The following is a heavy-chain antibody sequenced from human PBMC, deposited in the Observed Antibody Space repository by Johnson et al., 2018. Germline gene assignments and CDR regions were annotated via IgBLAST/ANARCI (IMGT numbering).Heavy chain of an antibody. V-gene: IGHV1-8*01. Sequence: VQLVESGAEVKKPGASVKVSCKASGYTFTSYDINWVRQATGQGLEWMGWMNPDSGNTGYAQKFQGRVTMTRNTSIRHAYMELSSLRYEETAVDYCASNPPTMDTAMATSYYYYMDVWGKGTTVTVSS. CDR1: GYTFTSYD. D-gene: IGHD5-18*01. CDR3: ASNPPTMDTAMATSYYYYMDV. J-gene: IGHJ6*03. CDR2: MNPDSGNT.